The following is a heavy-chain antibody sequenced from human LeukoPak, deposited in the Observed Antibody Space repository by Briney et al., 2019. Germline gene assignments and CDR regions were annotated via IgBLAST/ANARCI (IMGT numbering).Heavy chain of an antibody. CDR3: ARGGYHAYYLDY. CDR1: GGSISSYY. V-gene: IGHV3-74*01. D-gene: IGHD5-18*01. CDR2: INSGGTVT. J-gene: IGHJ4*02. Sequence: ETLSLTCTVSGGSISSYYWSWIRQPPGKGLVWVSRINSGGTVTNYADSVKGRLTISRDNAKNTLYLQMNSLRAEDTAVYYCARGGYHAYYLDYWGQGSLVTVSS.